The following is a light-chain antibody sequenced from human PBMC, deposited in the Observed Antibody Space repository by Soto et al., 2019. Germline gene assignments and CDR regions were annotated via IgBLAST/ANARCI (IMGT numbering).Light chain of an antibody. CDR1: QSVRNRY. Sequence: EIVLTQSPGTLSLSPGERATLSCRASQSVRNRYLAWYQQKPGQAPSLLIYDTSTRAAGVPDRFNGSGSGTDFPLTISSLQSDDFATYYCQQYNSYRTFGQGTKVDIK. CDR2: DTS. J-gene: IGKJ1*01. CDR3: QQYNSYRT. V-gene: IGKV3-20*01.